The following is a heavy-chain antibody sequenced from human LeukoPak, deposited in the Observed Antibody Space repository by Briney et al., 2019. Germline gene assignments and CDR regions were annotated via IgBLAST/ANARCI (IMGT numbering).Heavy chain of an antibody. J-gene: IGHJ4*02. CDR2: ISSSSSYI. Sequence: GGSLRLSCAASGFTFSSYGMHWVRQAPGKGLEWVSSISSSSSYIYYADSVKGRFTISRDNAKNSMYLQMNSLRAEDTAVYYCTRDPGRCTSTSCYPDYWGQGTLVTVSS. D-gene: IGHD2-2*01. CDR1: GFTFSSYG. CDR3: TRDPGRCTSTSCYPDY. V-gene: IGHV3-21*01.